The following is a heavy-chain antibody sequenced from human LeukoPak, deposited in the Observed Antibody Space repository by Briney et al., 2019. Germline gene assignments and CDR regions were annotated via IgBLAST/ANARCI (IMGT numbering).Heavy chain of an antibody. Sequence: PSETLSLTCAVYGGSFSGYYWSWIRQPPGKGLKWIGEINHSGSTNYNPSLKSRVTISVDTSKNQFSLKLSSVTAADTAVYYCARGRGYCSSTSCYAGWFDPSGQGTLVTVSS. CDR1: GGSFSGYY. D-gene: IGHD2-2*01. J-gene: IGHJ5*02. CDR2: INHSGST. V-gene: IGHV4-34*01. CDR3: ARGRGYCSSTSCYAGWFDP.